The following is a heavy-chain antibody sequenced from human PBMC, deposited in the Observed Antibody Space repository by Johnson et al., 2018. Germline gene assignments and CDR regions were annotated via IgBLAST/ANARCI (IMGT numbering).Heavy chain of an antibody. CDR2: ISYSGAST. D-gene: IGHD1-26*01. V-gene: IGHV3-23*01. Sequence: VQLQESGGGWVQXGGSXRLXCAASGITFSKHAMSWVRQAPGKGLEWVPVISYSGASTKYADFVKGRFTISRDNSKNTLYLQMNSPRAEDTAMYYCARKGWDLMNYYNYYMDVWGKGTTVTVSS. J-gene: IGHJ6*03. CDR3: ARKGWDLMNYYNYYMDV. CDR1: GITFSKHA.